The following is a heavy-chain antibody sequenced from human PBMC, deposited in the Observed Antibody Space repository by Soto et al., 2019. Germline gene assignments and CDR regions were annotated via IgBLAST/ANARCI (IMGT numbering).Heavy chain of an antibody. D-gene: IGHD5-18*01. Sequence: KFQGRVTITRDTSASTAYMELSSLRSEDTAVYYCARAPWIQLWQRFDYWGQGTLVTVSS. J-gene: IGHJ4*02. V-gene: IGHV1-3*01. CDR3: ARAPWIQLWQRFDY.